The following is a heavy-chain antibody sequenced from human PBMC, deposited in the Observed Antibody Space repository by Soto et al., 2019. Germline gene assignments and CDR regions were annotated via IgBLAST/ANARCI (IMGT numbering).Heavy chain of an antibody. CDR2: ISADNGNT. J-gene: IGHJ2*01. V-gene: IGHV1-18*01. CDR1: GYTFSNYG. Sequence: QVQLVQSGAEVKKPGASVKVSCKASGYTFSNYGISWVRQAPGQGLEWMGWISADNGNTDYAQKLQGRVTMTTDTSTSRAYIELRSLRSADTAVYYCAREYYPFGDYGRWYFDLWGRGTLVTVSS. CDR3: AREYYPFGDYGRWYFDL. D-gene: IGHD4-17*01.